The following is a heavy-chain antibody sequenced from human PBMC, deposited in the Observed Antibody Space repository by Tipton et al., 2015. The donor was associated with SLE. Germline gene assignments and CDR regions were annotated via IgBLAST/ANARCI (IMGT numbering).Heavy chain of an antibody. CDR2: IYYSGST. CDR1: GGSISSYY. D-gene: IGHD3-22*01. V-gene: IGHV4-59*08. Sequence: TLSLTCTVSGGSISSYYWSWIRQPPGKALEWIGYIYYSGSTNYNPSLKSRVTISVDTSKNQFSLKLSSVTAADTAVYYCARHPSGYYYFDYWGQGTLVTVSS. CDR3: ARHPSGYYYFDY. J-gene: IGHJ4*02.